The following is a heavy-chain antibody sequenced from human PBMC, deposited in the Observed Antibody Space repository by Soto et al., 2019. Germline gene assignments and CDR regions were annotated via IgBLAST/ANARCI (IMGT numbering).Heavy chain of an antibody. J-gene: IGHJ5*02. CDR2: IYHSGST. D-gene: IGHD1-26*01. CDR3: AREPVGATSGWFAP. CDR1: GGTISSGGYS. Sequence: SETLSLTCAVSGGTISSGGYSWSWIRQPPGKGLEWIGYIYHSGSTYYNPSLKSRVTISVDRSKNQFSLKLSSVTAADTAVYYCAREPVGATSGWFAPWGKGTLVPVSS. V-gene: IGHV4-30-2*01.